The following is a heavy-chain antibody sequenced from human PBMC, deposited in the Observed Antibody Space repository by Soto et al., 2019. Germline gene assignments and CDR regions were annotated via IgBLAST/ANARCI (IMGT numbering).Heavy chain of an antibody. V-gene: IGHV3-23*01. CDR1: GFTFGNYA. J-gene: IGHJ3*02. CDR3: AKKGLGSLATYCSTGDCHYAFDI. D-gene: IGHD2-15*01. Sequence: EVQLLESGGGLVQPGGSLRLSCAASGFTFGNYAMIWVRQAPGKGLEWVSTISGGGDGTYYADSVRGRFTISRENSRNTVYLQMNSLRAEDTAVYYCAKKGLGSLATYCSTGDCHYAFDIWGPGTMVSVSS. CDR2: ISGGGDGT.